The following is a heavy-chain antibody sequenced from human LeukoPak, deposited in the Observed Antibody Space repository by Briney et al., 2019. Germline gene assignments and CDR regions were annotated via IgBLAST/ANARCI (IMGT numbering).Heavy chain of an antibody. CDR3: ARRGPTIAAAVADFDY. Sequence: SETLSLTCTVSGGSISSYYWGWIRQPPGKGLEWIGNIYYSGSTYYNPSLKSRVTISVDTSKNQFSLKLSSVNVADTAVYYCARRGPTIAAAVADFDYWGQGTLVAVSS. D-gene: IGHD6-13*01. CDR1: GGSISSYY. V-gene: IGHV4-39*01. J-gene: IGHJ4*02. CDR2: IYYSGST.